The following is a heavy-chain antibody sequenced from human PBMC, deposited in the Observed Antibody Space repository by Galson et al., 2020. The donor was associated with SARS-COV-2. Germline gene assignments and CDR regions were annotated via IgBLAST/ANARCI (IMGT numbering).Heavy chain of an antibody. CDR3: VRGRWGHSSGGANYFDY. V-gene: IGHV4-31*03. J-gene: IGHJ4*02. CDR2: IYDSGST. D-gene: IGHD5-18*01. Sequence: SETLSLTCTVSGASINSRAFYWRWLRQHPGKGLEWIGYIYDSGSTYYNPSLKSRLTISVDTSKSQFSLNLSSVTAADTAVYFCVRGRWGHSSGGANYFDYWGQGTLVTVSS. CDR1: GASINSRAFY.